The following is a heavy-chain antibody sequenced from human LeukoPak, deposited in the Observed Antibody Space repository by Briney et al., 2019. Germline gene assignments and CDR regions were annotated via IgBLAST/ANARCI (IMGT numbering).Heavy chain of an antibody. CDR3: ARVGYCSSTSCDDAFDI. V-gene: IGHV1-8*03. CDR1: GYTFTSYD. Sequence: ASVKVSCKASGYTFTSYDINWVRQATGQGLEWMGWMNPNSGNTGYAQKFQGRVTITRNTSISTAYMELSSLRSEDTAVYYCARVGYCSSTSCDDAFDIWGQGTMDTVSS. D-gene: IGHD2-2*01. J-gene: IGHJ3*02. CDR2: MNPNSGNT.